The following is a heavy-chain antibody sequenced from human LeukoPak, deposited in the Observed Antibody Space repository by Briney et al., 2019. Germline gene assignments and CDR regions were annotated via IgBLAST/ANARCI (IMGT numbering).Heavy chain of an antibody. Sequence: SETLSLTCAVYGGSFSGYYWSWIRQPPGKGLEWIGEINHSGSTNYNPSLKSRVTISVDTSKNQFSLKLSSVTAADTAVYYCARDPGVYSYGYIRYFDYWGQGTPVTVSS. CDR1: GGSFSGYY. J-gene: IGHJ4*02. CDR3: ARDPGVYSYGYIRYFDY. V-gene: IGHV4-34*01. CDR2: INHSGST. D-gene: IGHD5-18*01.